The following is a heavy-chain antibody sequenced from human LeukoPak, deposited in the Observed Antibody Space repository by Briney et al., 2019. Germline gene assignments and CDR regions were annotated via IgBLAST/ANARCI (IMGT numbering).Heavy chain of an antibody. Sequence: PGGSLGLSCAASGFSVSNNYMSWVRQAPGKGLEWVSVIYSGGSTFYADSVKGRFTISRDNSKNTLYLQMNSLRAEDTAVYYCAGSPTVDAAFDIWGQGTMVTVSS. J-gene: IGHJ3*02. V-gene: IGHV3-66*01. CDR3: AGSPTVDAAFDI. D-gene: IGHD4-23*01. CDR2: IYSGGST. CDR1: GFSVSNNY.